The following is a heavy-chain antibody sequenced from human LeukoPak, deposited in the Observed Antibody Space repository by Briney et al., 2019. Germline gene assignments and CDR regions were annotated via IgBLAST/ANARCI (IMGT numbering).Heavy chain of an antibody. CDR3: AREYTVTEGGQWFDP. Sequence: SETLSLTCTVSGGSISSHYWSWIRQPPRTGMEWVGYIYYSGRTNYNPSLKSRVTISVDTSKNQFSLNLSSVTAADTAVYYCAREYTVTEGGQWFDPWGQGTLVTVSS. J-gene: IGHJ5*02. V-gene: IGHV4-59*11. D-gene: IGHD4-17*01. CDR2: IYYSGRT. CDR1: GGSISSHY.